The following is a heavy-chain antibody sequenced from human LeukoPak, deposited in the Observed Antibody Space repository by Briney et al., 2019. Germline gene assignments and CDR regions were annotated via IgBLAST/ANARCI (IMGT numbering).Heavy chain of an antibody. Sequence: GGSLRLSCAASGFTFSSYSMTWVRQAPGKGLEWVANIKQDGSEKYYVDSVKGRFTISRDNAKNSLYLQMNSLRAEDTAVYYCARGCSSTSCYSEYYYYYGMDVWGQGTTVTVSS. CDR1: GFTFSSYS. V-gene: IGHV3-7*01. CDR3: ARGCSSTSCYSEYYYYYGMDV. CDR2: IKQDGSEK. D-gene: IGHD2-2*01. J-gene: IGHJ6*02.